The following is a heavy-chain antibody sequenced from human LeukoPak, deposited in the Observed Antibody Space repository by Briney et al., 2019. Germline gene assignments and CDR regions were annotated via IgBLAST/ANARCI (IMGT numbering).Heavy chain of an antibody. J-gene: IGHJ4*02. CDR1: GFTFSSYN. CDR3: AKDGVDYFLDY. CDR2: THYDEGEK. Sequence: PGASLRLSCAASGFTFSSYNMHWVRQAPGKGLEWVALTHYDEGEKFYAESVKGRFTISRDNSRNTLFLQLNGLRSEDTAVYYCAKDGVDYFLDYWGQGTLVTVSS. D-gene: IGHD2-8*01. V-gene: IGHV3-30*02.